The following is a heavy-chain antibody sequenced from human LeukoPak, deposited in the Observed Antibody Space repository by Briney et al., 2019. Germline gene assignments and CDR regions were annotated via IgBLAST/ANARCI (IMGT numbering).Heavy chain of an antibody. Sequence: GGSLRLSCAASGFTFDDYAMHWVRQAPGKGLEWVSGISWNSGSIGYADSVKGRFTISRDNAKNSLYLQMNSLGAEDTALYYCAKGPAAAGMYYFDYWGQGTLVTVSS. CDR1: GFTFDDYA. CDR2: ISWNSGSI. V-gene: IGHV3-9*01. D-gene: IGHD6-13*01. J-gene: IGHJ4*02. CDR3: AKGPAAAGMYYFDY.